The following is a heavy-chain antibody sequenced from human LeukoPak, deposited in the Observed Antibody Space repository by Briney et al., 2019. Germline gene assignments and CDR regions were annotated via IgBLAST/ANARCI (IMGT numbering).Heavy chain of an antibody. CDR3: ARGLQLWFLDY. CDR1: GYTFTSYY. D-gene: IGHD5-18*01. V-gene: IGHV1-46*01. Sequence: ASVKVSCKASGYTFTSYYMHWVRQAPGQGLEWMGIINPSGGSTSYAQKFQGRVTMTRDTSTSTAYMELRSLRSDDTAVYYCARGLQLWFLDYWGQGTLVTVSS. J-gene: IGHJ4*02. CDR2: INPSGGST.